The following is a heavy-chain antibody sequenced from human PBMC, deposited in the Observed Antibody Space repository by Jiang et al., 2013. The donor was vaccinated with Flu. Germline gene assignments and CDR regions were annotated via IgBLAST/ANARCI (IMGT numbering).Heavy chain of an antibody. Sequence: NHSGSTNYNPSLKSRVTISVDTSKNQFSLKLSSVTAADTAVYYCARSGPYNWNYGVYFRRIDNWFDPWGQGTLVTVSS. V-gene: IGHV4-34*01. D-gene: IGHD1-7*01. CDR2: NHSGST. CDR3: ARSGPYNWNYGVYFRRIDNWFDP. J-gene: IGHJ5*02.